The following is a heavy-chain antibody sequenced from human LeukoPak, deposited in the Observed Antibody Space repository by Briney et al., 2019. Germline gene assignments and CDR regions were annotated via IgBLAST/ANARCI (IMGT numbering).Heavy chain of an antibody. CDR3: AKGGKWDVTPFDY. Sequence: GGSLRLSCAASGFTFTSYSMNWVRQAPGKGLEWVSTISGGGGSTYYADSVKGQFTISRDNSKNTLYLQVNSLRAEDTAVYYCAKGGKWDVTPFDYWGQGTLVTVSS. V-gene: IGHV3-23*01. CDR2: ISGGGGST. D-gene: IGHD1-26*01. CDR1: GFTFTSYS. J-gene: IGHJ4*02.